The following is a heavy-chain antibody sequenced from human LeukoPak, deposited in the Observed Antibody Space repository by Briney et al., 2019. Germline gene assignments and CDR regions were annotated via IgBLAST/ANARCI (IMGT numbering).Heavy chain of an antibody. CDR2: IYYSGST. J-gene: IGHJ3*02. Sequence: SETLSLTCTVSGGSLSSYYWSWIRQPPGKGLEWIGYIYYSGSTNYNPSLKSRVTISVDTSKNQFSLKLSSVTAADTAVYYCARELRYFDRSEDAFDIWGQGTMVTVSS. V-gene: IGHV4-59*01. CDR1: GGSLSSYY. D-gene: IGHD3-9*01. CDR3: ARELRYFDRSEDAFDI.